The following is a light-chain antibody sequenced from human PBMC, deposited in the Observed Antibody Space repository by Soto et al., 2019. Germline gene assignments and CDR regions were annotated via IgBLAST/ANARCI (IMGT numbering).Light chain of an antibody. V-gene: IGKV3-20*01. CDR1: ETISSDK. CDR2: GTF. J-gene: IGKJ1*01. Sequence: EIVLTQSPGPLSVSPGERATLSCRASETISSDKLAWYQQKPGQPPSLLIYGTFSRATGIPDRFSGSGSGTDFTLSICRLEPEDSAIFYCQQYGSWTFGQGTKVEI. CDR3: QQYGSWT.